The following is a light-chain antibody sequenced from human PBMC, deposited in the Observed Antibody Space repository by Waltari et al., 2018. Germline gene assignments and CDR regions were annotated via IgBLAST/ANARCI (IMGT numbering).Light chain of an antibody. CDR2: GAS. J-gene: IGKJ1*01. CDR1: QSVTNNY. CDR3: HQYGSSPWT. Sequence: EIVLTQSPGTLSLSPGDRATLSCRASQSVTNNYLTWYQQKPGQGPRLFIDGASSRATGIPYRFSGSGSGTDFTLTISRLEPEDFAVYYCHQYGSSPWTFGQGTKVEIK. V-gene: IGKV3-20*01.